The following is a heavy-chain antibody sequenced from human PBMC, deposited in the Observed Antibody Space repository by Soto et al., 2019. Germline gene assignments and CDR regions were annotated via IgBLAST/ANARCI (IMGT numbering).Heavy chain of an antibody. J-gene: IGHJ4*02. Sequence: QLQLQESGPGLVKPSETLSLTCTVSGGSISSSSYYWGLIRQPPGKGLEWIGSIYYSGSTYYNPSLKSRVTISGDTSKNQFSLKLSSVTAADTAVYYCARGLHYDFWSGYLTDLDYWGQGTLVTVSS. V-gene: IGHV4-39*01. CDR1: GGSISSSSYY. D-gene: IGHD3-3*01. CDR2: IYYSGST. CDR3: ARGLHYDFWSGYLTDLDY.